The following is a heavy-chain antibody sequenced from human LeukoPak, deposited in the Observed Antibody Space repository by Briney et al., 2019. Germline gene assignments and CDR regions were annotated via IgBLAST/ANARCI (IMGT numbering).Heavy chain of an antibody. J-gene: IGHJ4*02. CDR1: GLTFHDYA. Sequence: GGSLRLSCVASGLTFHDYAMHWVRQAPGKGLEWVSLISADGGSTFYADSVRGRFSISRGNSKNSLYLQMNSLRTEGTAMYYCAKESGKFDYWGQGTLVAVSS. CDR2: ISADGGST. V-gene: IGHV3-43*02. CDR3: AKESGKFDY.